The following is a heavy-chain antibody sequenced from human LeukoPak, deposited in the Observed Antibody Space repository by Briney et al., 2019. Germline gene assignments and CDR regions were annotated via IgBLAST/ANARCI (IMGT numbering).Heavy chain of an antibody. D-gene: IGHD1-7*01. CDR1: GYTFTTYY. J-gene: IGHJ4*02. V-gene: IGHV1-46*01. Sequence: ASVKVSCKASGYTFTTYYIHWVRQAPGQGLEWMGIINPSGGTTNYAQKFQDRVTMTRDTSTSTVYMELSSLRSEDTAVYYCTLTETGYYFDYRGQGTLVTVSS. CDR3: TLTETGYYFDY. CDR2: INPSGGTT.